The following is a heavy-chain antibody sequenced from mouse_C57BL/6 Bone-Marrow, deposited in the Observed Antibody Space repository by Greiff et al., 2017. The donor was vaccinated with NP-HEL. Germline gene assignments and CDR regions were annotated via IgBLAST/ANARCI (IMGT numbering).Heavy chain of an antibody. CDR1: GYTFTSYG. D-gene: IGHD2-2*01. CDR3: ARSGYYWYFDV. J-gene: IGHJ1*03. Sequence: VQLQQSGAELARPGASVKLSCKASGYTFTSYGISWVKQRTGQGLEWIGEIYPRSGNPYYNEKFKGKATLTADKSSSTAYMELRSLTSEDSAVYFCARSGYYWYFDVWGTGTTVTVSA. V-gene: IGHV1-81*01. CDR2: IYPRSGNP.